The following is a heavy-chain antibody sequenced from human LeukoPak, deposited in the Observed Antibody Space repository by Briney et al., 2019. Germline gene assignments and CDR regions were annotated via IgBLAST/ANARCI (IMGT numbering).Heavy chain of an antibody. CDR3: ASTKKVGYGGYENYFDY. V-gene: IGHV4-30-4*07. D-gene: IGHD4-17*01. J-gene: IGHJ4*02. Sequence: SETLSLTCAVSGGSISSGGYSWSWIRQPPGKRLEWIGYIYYSGSTYYNPSLKTRVTISVDTSKNQFSLKLSSVTAADTAVYYCASTKKVGYGGYENYFDYWGQGTLVTVSS. CDR2: IYYSGST. CDR1: GGSISSGGYS.